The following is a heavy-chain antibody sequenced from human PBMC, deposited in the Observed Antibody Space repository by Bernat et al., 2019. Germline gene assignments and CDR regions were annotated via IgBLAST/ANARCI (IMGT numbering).Heavy chain of an antibody. Sequence: QVQLKQWGAGLLKPSGILSLTCAVYGESFSGFYWSWIRQPPGSGLEWIGEINHSGIANYNPSLKSRVTISVDTSKNQFSLKLSSVTAADTAVYYCARRIQKVPLDYWGQGTLVTVSS. CDR2: INHSGIA. CDR1: GESFSGFY. V-gene: IGHV4-34*01. D-gene: IGHD2/OR15-2a*01. J-gene: IGHJ4*02. CDR3: ARRIQKVPLDY.